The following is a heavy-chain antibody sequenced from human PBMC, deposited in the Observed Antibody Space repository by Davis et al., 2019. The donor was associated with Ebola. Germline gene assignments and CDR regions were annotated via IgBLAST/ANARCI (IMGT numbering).Heavy chain of an antibody. D-gene: IGHD1-14*01. CDR1: GGSISSYY. Sequence: SETLSLTCTVSGGSISSYYWSWIRQPPGKGLEWIGEINHSGSTNYNPSLKSRVTISVDTSKNQFSLKLSSVTAADTAVYYCARRRSTNYYGMDVWGQGTTVTVSS. CDR3: ARRRSTNYYGMDV. CDR2: INHSGST. V-gene: IGHV4-34*01. J-gene: IGHJ6*02.